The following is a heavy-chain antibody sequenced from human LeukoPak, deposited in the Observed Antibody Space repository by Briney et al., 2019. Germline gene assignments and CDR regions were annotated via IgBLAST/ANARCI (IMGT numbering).Heavy chain of an antibody. CDR2: ISRSSSYI. Sequence: GGSLRLSCAASGFTFSSYSMNWVRQAPGKGLEWVSSISRSSSYIYYADSVKGRFTISRDNAKNSLYLQMNSLRAEDTAVYYCATFYYDFWSGYYPKKNFDYWGQGTLVTVSS. CDR1: GFTFSSYS. V-gene: IGHV3-21*01. D-gene: IGHD3-3*01. CDR3: ATFYYDFWSGYYPKKNFDY. J-gene: IGHJ4*02.